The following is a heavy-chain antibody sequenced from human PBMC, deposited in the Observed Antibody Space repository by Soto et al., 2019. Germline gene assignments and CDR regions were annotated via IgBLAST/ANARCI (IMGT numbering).Heavy chain of an antibody. D-gene: IGHD6-19*01. J-gene: IGHJ4*02. V-gene: IGHV3-23*01. CDR2: ISGSGGST. CDR1: GFTFSSYA. Sequence: PGGSLRLSCAASGFTFSSYAMSWVRQAPGKGLEWVSGISGSGGSTYYADSVKGRFTISRDNSKNMLYLQLSSLRAEDTAIYYCAKIWGSGWGNFDYWGQGTLVTVSS. CDR3: AKIWGSGWGNFDY.